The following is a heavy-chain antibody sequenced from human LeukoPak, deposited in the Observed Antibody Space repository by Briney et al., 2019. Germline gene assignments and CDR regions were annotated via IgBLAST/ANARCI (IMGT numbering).Heavy chain of an antibody. J-gene: IGHJ6*02. Sequence: GASVKVSCKASGYTFTSYAMNWVRQAPGQGLEWMGWTNTNTGNPTYAQGFTGRFVFSLDTSVSTAYLQISSLKAEDTAVYYCARDGGSLDYYYYGMDVWGQGTTVTVSS. CDR3: ARDGGSLDYYYYGMDV. CDR2: TNTNTGNP. CDR1: GYTFTSYA. D-gene: IGHD3-16*01. V-gene: IGHV7-4-1*02.